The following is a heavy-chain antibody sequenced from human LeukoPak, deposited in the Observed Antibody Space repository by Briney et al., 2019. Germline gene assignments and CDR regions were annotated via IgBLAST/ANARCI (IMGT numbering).Heavy chain of an antibody. CDR1: GYTFTDYY. D-gene: IGHD6-19*01. CDR2: INPKSGDT. J-gene: IGHJ4*02. Sequence: SVKVSCKASGYTFTDYYMHWVRQAPGQTFEWLAWINPKSGDTHYTQKFQGRVTVTTDTSITSVYVELSGLQSDDTAVYYCVRDLTGGSGDWGQGTLVTVSS. V-gene: IGHV1-2*02. CDR3: VRDLTGGSGD.